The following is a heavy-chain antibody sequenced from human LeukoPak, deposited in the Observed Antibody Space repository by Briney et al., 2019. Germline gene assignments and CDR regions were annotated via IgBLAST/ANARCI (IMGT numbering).Heavy chain of an antibody. CDR3: AKGRGGTVVPAVLEY. CDR2: ISYDGSNK. Sequence: GRSLRLSCAAFGFTFSSYGMHWVRQAPGKGLEWVAVISYDGSNKYYADSVKGRFTISRDNSKNTLYLQMNSLRAEDTAVYYCAKGRGGTVVPAVLEYWGQGSLVTVSS. J-gene: IGHJ4*02. CDR1: GFTFSSYG. D-gene: IGHD2-2*01. V-gene: IGHV3-30*18.